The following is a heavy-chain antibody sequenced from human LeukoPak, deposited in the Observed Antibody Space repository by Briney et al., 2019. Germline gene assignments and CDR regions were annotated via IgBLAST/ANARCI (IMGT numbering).Heavy chain of an antibody. J-gene: IGHJ5*02. Sequence: SETLSLTCTVSGGSISSYYWSWIRQPPGKGLEWIGYIYYSGSTNYNPSLKSRVTISVDTSKNQFSLKLSSVTAADTAVYYCAGDGEAGTPGWFDPWGQGTLVTVSS. CDR3: AGDGEAGTPGWFDP. CDR1: GGSISSYY. V-gene: IGHV4-59*01. D-gene: IGHD6-19*01. CDR2: IYYSGST.